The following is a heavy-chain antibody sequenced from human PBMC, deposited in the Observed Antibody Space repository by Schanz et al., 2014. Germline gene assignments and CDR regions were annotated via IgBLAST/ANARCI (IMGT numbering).Heavy chain of an antibody. CDR3: VRDAYLQIRGTVFDS. V-gene: IGHV3-11*01. D-gene: IGHD1-1*01. CDR2: ISNTGTFI. Sequence: QVQLVESGGGLVKPGGSLRLSCAASGFTFSDHYMAWIRQAPGKGLEWVSIISNTGTFIYYADSVRGRFVISRDNAKSSLFLQMKGLRAEDTAVYYCVRDAYLQIRGTVFDSWGPGNLVTVFS. CDR1: GFTFSDHY. J-gene: IGHJ4*02.